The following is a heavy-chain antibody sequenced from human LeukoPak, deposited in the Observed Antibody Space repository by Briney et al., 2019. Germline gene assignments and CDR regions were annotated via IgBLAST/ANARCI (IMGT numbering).Heavy chain of an antibody. D-gene: IGHD6-19*01. V-gene: IGHV4-34*01. Sequence: KPSETLSLTCAVYGGSFSGYYWSWIRQPPGKGLEWIGEINHSGSTNYNPSLKSRVTISVDTSKNQFPLKLSSVTAADTAVYYCARTRYSSGRDYWGQGTLVTVSS. CDR2: INHSGST. J-gene: IGHJ4*02. CDR1: GGSFSGYY. CDR3: ARTRYSSGRDY.